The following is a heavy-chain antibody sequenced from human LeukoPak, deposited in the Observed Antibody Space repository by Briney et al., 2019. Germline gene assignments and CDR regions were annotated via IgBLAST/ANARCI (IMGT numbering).Heavy chain of an antibody. CDR2: INQGGSVK. D-gene: IGHD5-12*01. V-gene: IGHV3-7*04. J-gene: IGHJ4*02. CDR1: GFTFRSYW. CDR3: ARVGYSGWNLEY. Sequence: GGTLRLSCAASGFTFRSYWMSWVRQAPGKGLEWVANINQGGSVKYYVDSVKGRFTISRDDAKNSLYVQMNSLRDEDTAVYYCARVGYSGWNLEYWGQGTLVTVSS.